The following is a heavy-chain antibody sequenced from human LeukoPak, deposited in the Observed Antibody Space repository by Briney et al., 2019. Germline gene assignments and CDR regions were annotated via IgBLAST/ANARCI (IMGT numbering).Heavy chain of an antibody. J-gene: IGHJ4*02. CDR3: ARTYYYDRGTPRFDY. CDR2: IYYSGST. CDR1: GVSISSSNSY. Sequence: SETLSLTCTVSGVSISSSNSYWGWIRQPPGKGLEWIGSIYYSGSTYYNPSLKSRVTISVDTSKNQFSLKLSSVTAADTAVYYCARTYYYDRGTPRFDYWGQGTLVTVSS. D-gene: IGHD3-22*01. V-gene: IGHV4-39*07.